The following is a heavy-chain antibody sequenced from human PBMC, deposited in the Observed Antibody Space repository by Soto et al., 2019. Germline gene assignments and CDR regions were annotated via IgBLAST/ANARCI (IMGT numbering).Heavy chain of an antibody. J-gene: IGHJ5*02. CDR3: AHQYSSSWYEVVAWFDP. CDR2: IYWDDDK. V-gene: IGHV2-5*02. CDR1: GFSLSTSGVG. Sequence: QITLKESGPTLVKPTQTLTLTCTFSGFSLSTSGVGVGWIRQPPGKALEWLALIYWDDDKRYSPSLKSRLTITTDTSKNQVVLTMTNMDPVDTATYYCAHQYSSSWYEVVAWFDPWGQGTLVTVSS. D-gene: IGHD6-13*01.